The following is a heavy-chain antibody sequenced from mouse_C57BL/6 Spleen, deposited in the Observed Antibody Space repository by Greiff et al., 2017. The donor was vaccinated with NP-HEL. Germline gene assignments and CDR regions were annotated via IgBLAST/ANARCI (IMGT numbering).Heavy chain of an antibody. D-gene: IGHD1-1*01. V-gene: IGHV1-64*01. CDR1: GYTFTSYW. CDR3: ARSLPNYYGSSYYYAMDY. Sequence: QVQLKESGAELVKPGASVKLSCKASGYTFTSYWMHWVKQRPGQGLEWIGMIHPNSGSTNYNEKFKSKATLTVDKSSSTAYMQLSSLTSEDSAVYYCARSLPNYYGSSYYYAMDYWGQGTSVTVSS. CDR2: IHPNSGST. J-gene: IGHJ4*01.